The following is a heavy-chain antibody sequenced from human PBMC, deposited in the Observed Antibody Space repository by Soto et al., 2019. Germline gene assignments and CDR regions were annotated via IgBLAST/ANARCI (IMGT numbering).Heavy chain of an antibody. J-gene: IGHJ4*02. D-gene: IGHD5-12*01. V-gene: IGHV4-59*01. CDR3: ARGEMATIKPGYFDY. CDR2: IYYSGST. CDR1: GGSISSYY. Sequence: SETLSLTCTVSGGSISSYYWGWIRQPPGKGLEWIGYIYYSGSTNYNPSLKSRVTISVDTSKNQFSLKLSSVTAADTAVYYCARGEMATIKPGYFDYWGQGTLVTVSS.